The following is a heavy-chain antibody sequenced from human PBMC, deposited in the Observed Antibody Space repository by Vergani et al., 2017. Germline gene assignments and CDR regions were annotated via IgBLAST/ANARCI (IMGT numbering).Heavy chain of an antibody. D-gene: IGHD3-10*01. J-gene: IGHJ6*02. V-gene: IGHV3-48*04. CDR2: ISSSSSTI. CDR3: AREHRGELLSDYGMDV. CDR1: GFTFSSYS. Sequence: EVQLVESGGGLVQPGGSLRLSCAASGFTFSSYSMNWVRQAPGKGLEWVSYISSSSSTIYYADSVKGRFTISRDNDKNSLYLQMNSLRAEDTAVYYCAREHRGELLSDYGMDVWGQGTTVTVSS.